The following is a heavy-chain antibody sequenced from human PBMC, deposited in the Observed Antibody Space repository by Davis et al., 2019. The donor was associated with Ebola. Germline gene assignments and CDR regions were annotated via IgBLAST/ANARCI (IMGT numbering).Heavy chain of an antibody. Sequence: AASVKVSCKASGGTFSSYAISWVRQAPGQGLEWMGRIIPILGIANYAQKFQGRVTITADKSTTTAYMELSSLRSEETAVYYCARDSGYSYGAGYYGMDVWGQGTTVTVSS. CDR2: IIPILGIA. J-gene: IGHJ6*02. CDR3: ARDSGYSYGAGYYGMDV. V-gene: IGHV1-69*04. CDR1: GGTFSSYA. D-gene: IGHD5-18*01.